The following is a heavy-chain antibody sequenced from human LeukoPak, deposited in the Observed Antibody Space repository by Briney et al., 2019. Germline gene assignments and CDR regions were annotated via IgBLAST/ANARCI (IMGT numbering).Heavy chain of an antibody. CDR3: ARATIVGATKS. J-gene: IGHJ5*02. D-gene: IGHD1-26*01. CDR2: INHSGST. V-gene: IGHV4-34*01. Sequence: SETLSLTCAVYGGSFSGYYWSWIRQPPGKGLEWIGEINHSGSTNYNPSLKSRVTISVDTSKNQFSLKLSSVTAADTAVYYCARATIVGATKSWGQGTPVTVSS. CDR1: GGSFSGYY.